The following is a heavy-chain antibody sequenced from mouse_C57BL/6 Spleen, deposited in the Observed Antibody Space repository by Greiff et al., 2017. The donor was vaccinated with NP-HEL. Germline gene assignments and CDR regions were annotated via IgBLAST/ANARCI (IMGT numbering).Heavy chain of an antibody. D-gene: IGHD1-1*01. CDR3: ASLTTVVGNY. J-gene: IGHJ2*01. CDR2: ISSGSSTI. V-gene: IGHV5-17*01. CDR1: GFTFSDYG. Sequence: DVQLVESGGGLVKPGGSLKLSCAASGFTFSDYGMHWVRQAPEKGLEWVAYISSGSSTIYYADTVKGRFTISRDNAKNTLFLQMTSLRSEDTAMYYCASLTTVVGNYWGQGTTLTVSS.